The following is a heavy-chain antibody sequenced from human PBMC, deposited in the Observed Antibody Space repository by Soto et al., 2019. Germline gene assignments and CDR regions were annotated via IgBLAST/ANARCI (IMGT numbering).Heavy chain of an antibody. Sequence: QVKLVQSGAEMKKPGSSVKVSCQSSGGTFNTYALNWVRQAPGQGPEWMGDIYPMFGAANYAPKFQGRGTITAKESTGTSYMQLSSLTSEDTALYCSAREVQVHTHAFVYWGQGTLVTVSS. V-gene: IGHV1-69*01. D-gene: IGHD3-10*01. J-gene: IGHJ4*02. CDR1: GGTFNTYA. CDR2: IYPMFGAA. CDR3: AREVQVHTHAFVY.